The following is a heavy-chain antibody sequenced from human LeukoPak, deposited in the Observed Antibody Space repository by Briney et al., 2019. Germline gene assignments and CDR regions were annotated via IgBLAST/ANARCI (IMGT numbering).Heavy chain of an antibody. J-gene: IGHJ4*02. V-gene: IGHV3-9*03. CDR1: GFTFDDYA. CDR2: ISWNSGSI. CDR3: AKAAHTGYSSAIDY. D-gene: IGHD6-19*01. Sequence: GGSLRLSCAASGFTFDDYAMHWVRQAPGKGLEWVSGISWNSGSIGYADSVKGRFTISRDNAKNSLYLQMNSLRAEDMALYYCAKAAHTGYSSAIDYWGQGTLVIVSS.